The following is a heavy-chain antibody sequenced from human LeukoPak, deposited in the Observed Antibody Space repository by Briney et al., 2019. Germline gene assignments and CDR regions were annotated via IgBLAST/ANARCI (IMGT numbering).Heavy chain of an antibody. CDR3: ARVSAATLIYGVADYFDY. D-gene: IGHD3-3*01. CDR1: SGSLNGYY. CDR2: IYTSGST. V-gene: IGHV4-4*07. Sequence: SETLSLTCTVSSGSLNGYYWTWIRQPAGQGLEWIGRIYTSGSTKYNPSLRSRVTMSVDTSKSQFSLNLPSVTAADTAVYYCARVSAATLIYGVADYFDYWGQGTLVTVSS. J-gene: IGHJ4*02.